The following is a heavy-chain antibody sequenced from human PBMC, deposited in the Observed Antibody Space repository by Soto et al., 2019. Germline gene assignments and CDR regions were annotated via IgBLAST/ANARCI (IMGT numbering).Heavy chain of an antibody. J-gene: IGHJ6*02. CDR1: GYTFTSYD. V-gene: IGHV1-8*01. CDR2: MNPNSGNT. CDR3: ARGDSSGWYGHYYYYGMDV. D-gene: IGHD6-19*01. Sequence: ASVKVSCKASGYTFTSYDINWVRQATGRGLEWMGWMNPNSGNTGYAQKFQGGVTMTRNTSISTACMELSSLRSEDTAVYYCARGDSSGWYGHYYYYGMDVWGQGTTVTVSS.